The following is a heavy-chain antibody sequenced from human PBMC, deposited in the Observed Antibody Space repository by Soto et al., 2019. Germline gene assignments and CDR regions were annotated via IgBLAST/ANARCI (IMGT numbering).Heavy chain of an antibody. CDR1: GFTFTVYA. V-gene: IGHV3-64D*08. CDR3: VNILMQHDFEGG. D-gene: IGHD3-3*01. Sequence: EVQMVASGGDLVQPGSSLRLSCLASGFTFTVYAFHWFRQAPGKGLEFVAAISSDGTKTYYAESVKGRFTISRDTSKNTLFLQMNRLRAEDTAVYYCVNILMQHDFEGGWGQGTLVTVSS. CDR2: ISSDGTKT. J-gene: IGHJ4*02.